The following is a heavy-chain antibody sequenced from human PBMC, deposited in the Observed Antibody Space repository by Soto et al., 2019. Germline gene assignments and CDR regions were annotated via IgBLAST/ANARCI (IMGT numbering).Heavy chain of an antibody. CDR2: INSDGSST. J-gene: IGHJ4*02. CDR3: ASDHCDFWSGYQYYFDY. V-gene: IGHV3-74*01. CDR1: GFTFSSYW. Sequence: GGSLRLSCAASGFTFSSYWMHWVRQAPGKGLEWVSRINSDGSSTSYADSVKGRFTISRDNAKNTLYLQMNSLRAEDTAVYYCASDHCDFWSGYQYYFDYWGQGTLVTVSS. D-gene: IGHD3-3*01.